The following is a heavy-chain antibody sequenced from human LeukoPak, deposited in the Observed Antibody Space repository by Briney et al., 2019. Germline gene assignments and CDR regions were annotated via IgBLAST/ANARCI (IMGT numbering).Heavy chain of an antibody. Sequence: GGPLRLSCAASGFTFSSYSMNWVRRAPGKGLEWVSSISSSSSYIYYADSVKGRFTISRDNAKNSLYLQMNSLRAEDTAVYYCARDQGAAAVYWGQGTLVTVSS. V-gene: IGHV3-21*01. CDR1: GFTFSSYS. CDR2: ISSSSSYI. D-gene: IGHD6-13*01. J-gene: IGHJ4*02. CDR3: ARDQGAAAVY.